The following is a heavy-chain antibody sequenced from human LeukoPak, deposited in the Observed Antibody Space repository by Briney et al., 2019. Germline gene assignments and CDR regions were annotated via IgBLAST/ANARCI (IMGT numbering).Heavy chain of an antibody. J-gene: IGHJ1*01. D-gene: IGHD3-22*01. V-gene: IGHV3-21*01. Sequence: GGSLRLSCAASGSTFSIYSMNWVRQAPGKGLEWVSSISSSSFIYYADSIKGRFTISRDNAKNSLYLQMNSLRAEDTAVYYCATQEEHSYDSNRSGYFQHWGQGTLVTVSS. CDR1: GSTFSIYS. CDR3: ATQEEHSYDSNRSGYFQH. CDR2: ISSSSFI.